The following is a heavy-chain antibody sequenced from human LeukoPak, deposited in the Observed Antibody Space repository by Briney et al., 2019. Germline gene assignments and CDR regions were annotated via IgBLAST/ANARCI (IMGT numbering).Heavy chain of an antibody. Sequence: GGSLRLSCAASGFTFDDYGMSWVRQAPGKGLEWVSGINWNGGSTGYADSVKGRFTISRDNAKNSLYLQMNSLRAEDTALYYCAREPYSGYDYYYYYYMDVWGKGTTVTISS. CDR3: AREPYSGYDYYYYYYMDV. D-gene: IGHD5-12*01. CDR1: GFTFDDYG. V-gene: IGHV3-20*04. CDR2: INWNGGST. J-gene: IGHJ6*03.